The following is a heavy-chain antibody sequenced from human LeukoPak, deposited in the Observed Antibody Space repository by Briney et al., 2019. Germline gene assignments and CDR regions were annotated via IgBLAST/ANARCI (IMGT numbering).Heavy chain of an antibody. V-gene: IGHV4-34*01. CDR3: ARGFCCSTSCHRYFDL. D-gene: IGHD2-2*01. CDR1: GGSFGGYY. Sequence: PSGTLSLTCAVYGGSFGGYYWNWIRQPPGKGLEWIGEINHSGSTNYNPSLKSRVTISVDTSKNQFSLKLSSVTAAATAVYYCARGFCCSTSCHRYFDLWGRGTLVTVSA. CDR2: INHSGST. J-gene: IGHJ2*01.